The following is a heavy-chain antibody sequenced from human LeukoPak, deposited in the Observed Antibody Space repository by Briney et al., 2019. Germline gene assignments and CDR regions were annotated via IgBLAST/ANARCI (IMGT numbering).Heavy chain of an antibody. V-gene: IGHV4-39*07. CDR1: GGSISSGSYY. CDR3: AKGVKQIVVVTAQHYLDY. J-gene: IGHJ4*02. D-gene: IGHD2-21*02. Sequence: PSETLSLTCTVSGGSISSGSYYWSWIRQPPGKGLEWIGEINHSGSTNYNPSLKSRVTISVDTSKNQFSLKLSSVTAADTAVYYCAKGVKQIVVVTAQHYLDYWGQGTLVTVSS. CDR2: INHSGST.